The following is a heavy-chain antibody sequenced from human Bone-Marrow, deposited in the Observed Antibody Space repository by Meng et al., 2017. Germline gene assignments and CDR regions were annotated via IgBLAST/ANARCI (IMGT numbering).Heavy chain of an antibody. V-gene: IGHV1-3*02. D-gene: IGHD6-19*01. CDR1: GYTFTSYA. Sequence: ASVKVSCKASGYTFTSYAMHWVRQAPGQRLEGMGWSNAGNGNTKYSQEFQGRVTITRDTSASTAYMELSSLRSEDMAVYYCARGRYSSGLLDYWGQGTLVTVSS. CDR3: ARGRYSSGLLDY. J-gene: IGHJ4*02. CDR2: SNAGNGNT.